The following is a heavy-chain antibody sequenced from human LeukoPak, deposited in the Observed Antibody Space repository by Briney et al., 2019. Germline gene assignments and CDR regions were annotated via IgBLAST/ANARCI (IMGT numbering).Heavy chain of an antibody. CDR2: IWYDGSNK. CDR1: GFTFSSYG. Sequence: GGSPRLSCAASGFTFSSYGMHWVRQAPGKGLEWVAVIWYDGSNKYYADSVKGRFTISRDNSKNTLFLQMNSLRAEDTAVYYCARGEPYFGMDVWGQGTTVTASS. V-gene: IGHV3-33*01. D-gene: IGHD1-14*01. J-gene: IGHJ6*02. CDR3: ARGEPYFGMDV.